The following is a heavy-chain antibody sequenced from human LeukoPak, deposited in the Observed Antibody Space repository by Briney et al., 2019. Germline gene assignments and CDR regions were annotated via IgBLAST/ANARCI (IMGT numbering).Heavy chain of an antibody. CDR2: INPNSGGT. Sequence: GASVKVSCKASGYTFTGYYMHWVRRAPGQGLEWMGWINPNSGGTNYAQKFQGRVTMTRDTSISTAYMELSRLRSDDTAVCYCASYGIAAAGSFDYWGQGTLVTVSS. D-gene: IGHD6-13*01. J-gene: IGHJ4*02. V-gene: IGHV1-2*02. CDR3: ASYGIAAAGSFDY. CDR1: GYTFTGYY.